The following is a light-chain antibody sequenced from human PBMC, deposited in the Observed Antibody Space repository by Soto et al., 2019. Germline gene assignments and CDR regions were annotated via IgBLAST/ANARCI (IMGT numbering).Light chain of an antibody. Sequence: DLVMTQSPLSLPVTPGEPASISCRSSQSLLHNNGYNYLDWYLQKPGQSPQLLIYLGSNRASGVPDRFSGRGSGTDFTLNISRVEAEDVGVYYCMQALQTPFTFGPGTKVHIK. CDR2: LGS. V-gene: IGKV2-28*01. CDR1: QSLLHNNGYNY. CDR3: MQALQTPFT. J-gene: IGKJ3*01.